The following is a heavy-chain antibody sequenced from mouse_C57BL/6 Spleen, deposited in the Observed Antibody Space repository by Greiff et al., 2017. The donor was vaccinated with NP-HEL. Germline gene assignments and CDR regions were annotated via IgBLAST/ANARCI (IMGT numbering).Heavy chain of an antibody. D-gene: IGHD2-12*01. Sequence: EVQLQQSGPELVKPGASVKISCKASGYSFTGYYMNWVKQSPEKSLEWIGVINPSTGGTTYNQKFKAKATLTVDKSSSTAYMQLKSLTSEDSAVYYCDRYNYDSWFAYWGQGTLVTVSA. J-gene: IGHJ3*01. CDR1: GYSFTGYY. V-gene: IGHV1-42*01. CDR3: DRYNYDSWFAY. CDR2: INPSTGGT.